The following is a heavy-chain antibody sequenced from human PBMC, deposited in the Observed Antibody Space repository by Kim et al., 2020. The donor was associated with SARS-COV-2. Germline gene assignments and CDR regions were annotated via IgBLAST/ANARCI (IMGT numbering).Heavy chain of an antibody. CDR1: GGSFSGYY. CDR2: INHSGST. V-gene: IGHV4-34*01. J-gene: IGHJ4*02. Sequence: SETLSLTCAVYGGSFSGYYWSWIRQPPGKGLEWIGEINHSGSTNYNPSLKSRVTISVDTSKNQFSLKLSSVTAADTAVYYCASLPHDYGDYVSSRYFDYWGQGTLVTVSS. D-gene: IGHD4-17*01. CDR3: ASLPHDYGDYVSSRYFDY.